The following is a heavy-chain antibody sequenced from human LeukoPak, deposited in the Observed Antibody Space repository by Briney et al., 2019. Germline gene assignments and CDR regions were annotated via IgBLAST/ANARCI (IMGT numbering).Heavy chain of an antibody. D-gene: IGHD2-21*01. J-gene: IGHJ6*03. CDR3: ARDIVVVPAADRRYYYSYYYMDV. CDR1: GFTFSGHW. Sequence: PGGSLRLACAASGFTFSGHWMHWVRHAPGKGLGWVSRMNNDGSSFIYADCVKGRFTISRHNAKNTLYLEMNSLRVDDTGVYYCARDIVVVPAADRRYYYSYYYMDVWGKGTTVTVSS. V-gene: IGHV3-74*01. CDR2: MNNDGSSF.